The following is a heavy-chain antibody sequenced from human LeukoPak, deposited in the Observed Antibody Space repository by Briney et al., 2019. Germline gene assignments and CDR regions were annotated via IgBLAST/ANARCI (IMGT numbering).Heavy chain of an antibody. CDR2: ITSDGKHT. J-gene: IGHJ4*02. CDR1: GFTFDAHA. CDR3: ARDMGVAEAGPLHPYYLDY. V-gene: IGHV3-9*01. Sequence: TGGSLRLSCAASGFTFDAHAMHWVRQVPGKGLEWISGITSDGKHTRYADAVKDRFTISRDNSKNSLSLQLNNVGAEDTAFYYCARDMGVAEAGPLHPYYLDYWGQGTLVTVS. D-gene: IGHD6-19*01.